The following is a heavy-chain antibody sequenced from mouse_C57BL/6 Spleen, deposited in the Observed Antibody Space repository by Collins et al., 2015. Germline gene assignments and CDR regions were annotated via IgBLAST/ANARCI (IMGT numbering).Heavy chain of an antibody. D-gene: IGHD1-1*01. V-gene: IGHV3-2*02. J-gene: IGHJ4*01. CDR1: GYSITSDYA. CDR2: ISYSGST. Sequence: DVQLQESGPGLVKPSQSLSLTCTVTGYSITSDYAWNWIRQFPGNKLEWMGYISYSGSTSYNPSLKSRISITRGTSKNQFFLQLNSVTTEDTATYYCAREDYGPYYAMDYWGQGTSVTVSS. CDR3: AREDYGPYYAMDY.